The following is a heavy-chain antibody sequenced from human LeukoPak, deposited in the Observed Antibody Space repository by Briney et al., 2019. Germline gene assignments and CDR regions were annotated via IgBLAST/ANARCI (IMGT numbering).Heavy chain of an antibody. V-gene: IGHV4-39*07. J-gene: IGHJ3*02. CDR3: AGRGSSSGTFDI. CDR2: IYYSGST. CDR1: GGSISSSSYY. D-gene: IGHD2-2*01. Sequence: SETLSLTCTVSGGSISSSSYYWGWIRQPPGKGLEWIGSIYYSGSTYYNPFLKSRVTISVDTSKNQISLHLASLTASDTARYYCAGRGSSSGTFDIWGPGTFVTVSS.